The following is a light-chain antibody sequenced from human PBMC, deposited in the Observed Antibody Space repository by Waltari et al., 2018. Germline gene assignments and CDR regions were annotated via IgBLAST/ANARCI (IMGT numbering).Light chain of an antibody. J-gene: IGKJ1*01. Sequence: DIQMTQSPSTLSASVGDRVTITCRAIESISTWLAWYQQKPGKAPKLLIYEASSSQSGVPSRFSGSGSGTEFTLTITSLQPDDFATYYCQQYKSYPWTFGQGTKVEIK. CDR2: EAS. CDR1: ESISTW. CDR3: QQYKSYPWT. V-gene: IGKV1-5*03.